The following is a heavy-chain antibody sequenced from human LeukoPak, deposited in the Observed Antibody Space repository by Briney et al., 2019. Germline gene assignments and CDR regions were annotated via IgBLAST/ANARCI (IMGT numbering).Heavy chain of an antibody. CDR1: GYTFTSYG. V-gene: IGHV1-18*01. J-gene: IGHJ5*02. CDR2: ISAYNGNT. Sequence: ASVKVSCKASGYTFTSYGISWVRQAPGQGLEWMGWISAYNGNTNYAQKLQGRVTMTTDTSTSTAYMELRSLRSDDTAVYYCASRAGYCSSTSCYTGWFDPWGQGTLVTVSS. D-gene: IGHD2-2*02. CDR3: ASRAGYCSSTSCYTGWFDP.